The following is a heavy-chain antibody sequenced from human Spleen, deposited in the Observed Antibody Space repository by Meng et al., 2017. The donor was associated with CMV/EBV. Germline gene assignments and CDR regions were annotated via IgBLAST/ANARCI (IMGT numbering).Heavy chain of an antibody. V-gene: IGHV1-2*02. CDR3: AREGIQLWFRSLDY. J-gene: IGHJ4*02. D-gene: IGHD5-18*01. CDR2: INPNSGGT. CDR1: GYTFSSYG. Sequence: ASVKVSCKASGYTFSSYGITWVRQAPGQGLEWMGWINPNSGGTNYAQKFQGRVTMTRDTSISTAYMELSRLRSDDTAVYYCAREGIQLWFRSLDYWGQGTLVTVSS.